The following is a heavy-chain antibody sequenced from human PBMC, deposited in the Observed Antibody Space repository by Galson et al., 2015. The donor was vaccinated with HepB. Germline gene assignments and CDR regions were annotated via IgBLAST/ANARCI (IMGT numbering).Heavy chain of an antibody. CDR3: ASSPGLVGAKEATRFDY. J-gene: IGHJ4*02. V-gene: IGHV1-18*01. D-gene: IGHD1-26*01. CDR2: ISAYNGNT. CDR1: GYTFTSYG. Sequence: SVKVSCKASGYTFTSYGISWVRQAPGQGLEWMGWISAYNGNTNYAQKLQGRVTMTTDTSTSTAYMELRSLRSDDTAVYYCASSPGLVGAKEATRFDYWGQGTLVTVSS.